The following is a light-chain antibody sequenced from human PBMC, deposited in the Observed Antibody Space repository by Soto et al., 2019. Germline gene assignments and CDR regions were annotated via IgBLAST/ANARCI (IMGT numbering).Light chain of an antibody. J-gene: IGKJ4*01. V-gene: IGKV3-15*01. CDR2: GAS. CDR3: QQYNNWPPLT. CDR1: QSVSSN. Sequence: EIVMTQSPATLSVSPGERVTLSCRASQSVSSNLAWYQQKPGQAPRLLISGASTRVTGVPARFSGSGSGTEFTLTISSLQSEDFAVYYCQQYNNWPPLTFGGGTKVEIK.